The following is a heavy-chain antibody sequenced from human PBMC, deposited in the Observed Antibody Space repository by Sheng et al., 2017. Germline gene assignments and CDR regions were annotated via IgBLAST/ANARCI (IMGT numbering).Heavy chain of an antibody. Sequence: EVRLVESGGGLVQPGVSLRLSCAATGFTFRSYWMTWVRQAPGKGLQWVANIKQDESEKYYVDSVKGRFTISRDNAKNSLYLQMNSLRADDTAIYYCARAWAQVGTAVPPLDHWGQGTLVTVSS. CDR1: GFTFRSYW. CDR3: ARAWAQVGTAVPPLDH. V-gene: IGHV3-7*03. D-gene: IGHD6-13*01. J-gene: IGHJ4*02. CDR2: IKQDESEK.